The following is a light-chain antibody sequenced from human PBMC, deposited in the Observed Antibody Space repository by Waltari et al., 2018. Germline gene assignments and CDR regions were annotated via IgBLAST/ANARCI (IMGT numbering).Light chain of an antibody. V-gene: IGKV4-1*01. J-gene: IGKJ2*01. CDR2: WAS. Sequence: DIVMTQSPDSLAVSLGERATIRCKPSQSVLYSANNKNFLAWYQQKPGQPPKLLIYWASFRASGVPERFSGSGSGTHFTLTISSLQAEDVAVYYCQQYYSTPDTFGQGTKLEIK. CDR3: QQYYSTPDT. CDR1: QSVLYSANNKNF.